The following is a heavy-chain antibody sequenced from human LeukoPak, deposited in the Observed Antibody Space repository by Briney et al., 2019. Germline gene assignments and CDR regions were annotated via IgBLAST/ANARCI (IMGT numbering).Heavy chain of an antibody. D-gene: IGHD2-15*01. V-gene: IGHV3-43*01. CDR3: AKGYCSGGSCYDFLDY. J-gene: IGHJ4*02. Sequence: PGGSLRLSCAASGFTFDDYTMHWVRQAPGKGLEWVSLISWDGGSTYYADSVKGRFTISRDNSKNSLYLQMNSLRTEDNALYYCAKGYCSGGSCYDFLDYWGQGTLVTVSS. CDR2: ISWDGGST. CDR1: GFTFDDYT.